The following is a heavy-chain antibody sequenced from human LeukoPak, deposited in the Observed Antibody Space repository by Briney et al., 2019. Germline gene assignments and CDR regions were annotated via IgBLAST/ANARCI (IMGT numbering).Heavy chain of an antibody. CDR1: GGTFSSYA. D-gene: IGHD4-17*01. Sequence: ASVKVSCKASGGTFSSYAISWVRQAPGQGLEWMGRIIPILGIANYAQKFQGRVTITSDKSTSTAYMELSSLRSEDTAVYYCARGLRSDFDYWGQGTLVTVSS. CDR3: ARGLRSDFDY. V-gene: IGHV1-69*04. CDR2: IIPILGIA. J-gene: IGHJ4*02.